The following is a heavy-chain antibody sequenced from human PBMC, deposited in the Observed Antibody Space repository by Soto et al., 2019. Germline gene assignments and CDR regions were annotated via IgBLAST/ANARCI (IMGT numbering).Heavy chain of an antibody. J-gene: IGHJ5*02. D-gene: IGHD3-3*01. CDR1: GGSISSGGYY. V-gene: IGHV4-31*03. Sequence: SETLSLTCTVSGGSISSGGYYCSWVRQHPGKGLERIGYIYNSGSTYYNPSLKSRLTMSVDKSKNQFSLKLTSVTAADTAVYYCANTADFWSGPFDPWGQGTLVTVSS. CDR3: ANTADFWSGPFDP. CDR2: IYNSGST.